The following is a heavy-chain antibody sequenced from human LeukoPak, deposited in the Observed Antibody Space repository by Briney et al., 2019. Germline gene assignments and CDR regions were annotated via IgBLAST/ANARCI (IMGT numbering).Heavy chain of an antibody. V-gene: IGHV4-30-2*01. CDR1: GGSISSGGYS. CDR2: IYHSGST. CDR3: ATSGGLSSSSFDY. D-gene: IGHD6-6*01. J-gene: IGHJ4*02. Sequence: ASETLSLTCAVSGGSISSGGYSWSWIRQPPGKGLEWIGYIYHSGSTYYNPSLKSRVTISVDRSKNQFSLKLSSVTAADTAVYYCATSGGLSSSSFDYWGQGTLVTVSS.